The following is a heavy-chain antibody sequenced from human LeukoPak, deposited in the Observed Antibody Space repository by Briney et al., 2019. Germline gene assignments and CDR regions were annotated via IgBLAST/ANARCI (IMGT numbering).Heavy chain of an antibody. J-gene: IGHJ4*02. V-gene: IGHV3-21*01. CDR2: ISSSSTYI. CDR3: ASPYSSSSGFDY. CDR1: GFTFSSYS. Sequence: GGSLRLSCAASGFTFSSYSMNWVRQAPGKGLEWVSSISSSSTYIYYADSVQGRFTNSRDNAKNSLYLQMNSLRAEDTAVYYCASPYSSSSGFDYWGQGTLVTVSS. D-gene: IGHD6-6*01.